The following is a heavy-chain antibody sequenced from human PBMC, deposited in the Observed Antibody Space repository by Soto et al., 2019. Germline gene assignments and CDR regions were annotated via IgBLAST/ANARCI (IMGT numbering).Heavy chain of an antibody. D-gene: IGHD3-22*01. CDR1: GFTFDDYT. Sequence: EVQLVESGGAVVQPGGSLRISCVASGFTFDDYTMYWVRQAPGKGLEWVSLIRWDGDSTHYADSVKGRFTISRDNSKESLYLQMNNLRTEDTAWYYCVKGFYVHDGSGTDSFDNWGQGTLVTVSS. CDR2: IRWDGDST. J-gene: IGHJ4*02. V-gene: IGHV3-43*01. CDR3: VKGFYVHDGSGTDSFDN.